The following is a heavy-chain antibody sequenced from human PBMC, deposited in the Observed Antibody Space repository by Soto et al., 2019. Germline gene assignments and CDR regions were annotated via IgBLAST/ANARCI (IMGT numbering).Heavy chain of an antibody. Sequence: GGSLRLSCAASGFTFSSYSMNWVRQAPGKGLEWVSSISSRSSYIYYADSVKGLFTISRDNAKNSLYLQMNSLRAEDMAVYYCARIRDGYNFDYWGQGTLVTVSS. CDR1: GFTFSSYS. V-gene: IGHV3-21*01. D-gene: IGHD5-12*01. CDR2: ISSRSSYI. J-gene: IGHJ4*02. CDR3: ARIRDGYNFDY.